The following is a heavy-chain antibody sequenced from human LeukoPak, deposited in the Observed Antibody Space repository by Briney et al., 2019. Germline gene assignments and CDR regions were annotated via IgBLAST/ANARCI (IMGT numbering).Heavy chain of an antibody. CDR1: GFTFSSYG. D-gene: IGHD1-26*01. Sequence: GGSLRLSCAASGFTFSSYGMHWVRQAPGKGLEWVSAISGSGGSTYYADSVKGRFTISRDNSKNTLYLQMNSLRAEDTAVYYCASGSYIGSAFDIWGQGTMVTVSS. CDR3: ASGSYIGSAFDI. CDR2: ISGSGGST. V-gene: IGHV3-23*01. J-gene: IGHJ3*02.